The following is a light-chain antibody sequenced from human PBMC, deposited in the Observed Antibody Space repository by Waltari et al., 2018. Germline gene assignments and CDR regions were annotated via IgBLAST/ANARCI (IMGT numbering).Light chain of an antibody. J-gene: IGLJ2*01. CDR1: SRDVGGDNY. CDR3: SSYTSSSTSDVV. V-gene: IGLV2-14*03. CDR2: DVS. Sequence: QSALTQPASVSGSPGHSPTISCPGTSRDVGGDNYVSWYQQHPGKAPKLMIYDVSNRPSGVSNRFSGSKSGNTASLTISGLQAEDEADYYCSSYTSSSTSDVVFGGGTKLTVL.